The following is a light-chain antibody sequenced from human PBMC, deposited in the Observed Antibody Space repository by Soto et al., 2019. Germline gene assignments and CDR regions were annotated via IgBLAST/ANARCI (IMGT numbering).Light chain of an antibody. Sequence: IQMTQSPSSVSASVGDRVTITCRASQGISRWLAWYQQKPGKAPKLLIYTASRLQSGGPSRFSGSGSGTDFTLTISILQSEDFAPYYCHQTNIFPFTFGPWTKVDIK. V-gene: IGKV1-12*01. CDR3: HQTNIFPFT. CDR2: TAS. J-gene: IGKJ3*01. CDR1: QGISRW.